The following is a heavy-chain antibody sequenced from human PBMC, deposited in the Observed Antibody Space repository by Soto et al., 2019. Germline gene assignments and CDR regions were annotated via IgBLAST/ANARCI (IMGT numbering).Heavy chain of an antibody. Sequence: SGPTLVNPTQTLTLTCTFSGFSLSTSGMCVSWIRQPPGKALEWLALIDWDDDKYYSTSLKTRLTISKDTSKNQVVLTMTKMDPVDKATYYCARIRDKYSGSYYAYFDYWGQGTLVTVSS. J-gene: IGHJ4*02. CDR1: GFSLSTSGMC. CDR3: ARIRDKYSGSYYAYFDY. CDR2: IDWDDDK. D-gene: IGHD1-26*01. V-gene: IGHV2-70*01.